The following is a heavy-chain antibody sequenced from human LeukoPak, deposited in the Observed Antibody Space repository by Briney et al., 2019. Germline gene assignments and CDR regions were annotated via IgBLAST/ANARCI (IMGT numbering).Heavy chain of an antibody. J-gene: IGHJ5*02. D-gene: IGHD3-10*01. CDR2: IYHRGST. V-gene: IGHV4-4*02. CDR1: GGSISSSNW. Sequence: SETLSLTCAVSGGSISSSNWWSWVRQPPGKGLEWIGEIYHRGSTNYNPSLKSRVTISLDKSKNHFSLNLSSVTAADTAVYYCARGFDYGSGSYWFDPWGQGTLVTVSS. CDR3: ARGFDYGSGSYWFDP.